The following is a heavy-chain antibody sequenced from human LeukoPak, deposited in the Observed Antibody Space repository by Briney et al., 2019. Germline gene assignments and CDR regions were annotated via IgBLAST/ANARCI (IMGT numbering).Heavy chain of an antibody. Sequence: SETLSLTCTVSGYSLRNGYHWAWFRQPPGKRLEWLGSVSLSGSPYDNLSFKSRVSMSVDASKHQFSLKMRAVTAADSAVYFCARSEINDYSRFWGQGILVTVSS. D-gene: IGHD4-11*01. CDR3: ARSEINDYSRF. CDR1: GYSLRNGYH. CDR2: VSLSGSP. V-gene: IGHV4-38-2*02. J-gene: IGHJ4*02.